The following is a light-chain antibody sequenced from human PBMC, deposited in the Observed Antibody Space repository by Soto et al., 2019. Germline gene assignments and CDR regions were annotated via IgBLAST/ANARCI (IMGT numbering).Light chain of an antibody. V-gene: IGKV3-20*01. J-gene: IGKJ4*01. CDR3: QHFDSSPT. Sequence: EIVLTQSPGTLSLSPGESATLSCRASQTVSRSYFVWYQQKPGQAPRLLLYRASARAPGIPDRFSGTGSGTESTLTISRLEREDFAVYFCQHFDSSPTFGGGTKVEIK. CDR1: QTVSRSY. CDR2: RAS.